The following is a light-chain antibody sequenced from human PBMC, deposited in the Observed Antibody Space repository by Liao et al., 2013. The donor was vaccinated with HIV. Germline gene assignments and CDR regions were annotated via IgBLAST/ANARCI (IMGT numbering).Light chain of an antibody. CDR2: YDS. CDR1: NIGRKS. Sequence: SYELTQPPSVSVAPGKTARITCGGNNIGRKSVHWYQQKPGQAPVLVIYYDSDRPSGIPERFSGSNSGNTATLTISGTQAMDEADYYCQAWDSSTSYVFGTGTKVTVL. CDR3: QAWDSSTSYV. V-gene: IGLV3-21*01. J-gene: IGLJ1*01.